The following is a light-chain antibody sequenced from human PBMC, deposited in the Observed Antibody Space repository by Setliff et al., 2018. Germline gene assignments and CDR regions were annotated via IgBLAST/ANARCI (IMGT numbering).Light chain of an antibody. Sequence: QSVLTQPPSVSGAPGQRVTISCTGSSSNIGAPYDLHWYQHLPGTAPKLLIYDTNNRPSGVTDRFSGSKSGASASLAITGLQAEDEADYYCQSYDGSLRAYVFGTGTKVTVL. CDR3: QSYDGSLRAYV. CDR2: DTN. CDR1: SSNIGAPYD. J-gene: IGLJ1*01. V-gene: IGLV1-40*01.